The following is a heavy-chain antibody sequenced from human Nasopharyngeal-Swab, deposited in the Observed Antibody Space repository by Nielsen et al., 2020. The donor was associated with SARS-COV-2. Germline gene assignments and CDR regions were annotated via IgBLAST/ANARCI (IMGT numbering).Heavy chain of an antibody. J-gene: IGHJ4*02. D-gene: IGHD3-22*01. CDR2: FSGSGGTT. Sequence: GGSLRLSCAASGFTFSSYAMSWVRQAPGKGLEWVPSFSGSGGTTYYTDAVKGRFTISRDNSKNTLYLQMNSLRDEDTAVYYCAKDLSYDSSGYYDYWGQGTLVTVSS. CDR3: AKDLSYDSSGYYDY. V-gene: IGHV3-23*01. CDR1: GFTFSSYA.